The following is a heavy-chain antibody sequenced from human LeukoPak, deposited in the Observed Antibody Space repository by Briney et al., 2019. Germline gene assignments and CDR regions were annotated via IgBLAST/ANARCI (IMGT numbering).Heavy chain of an antibody. CDR3: ARDRDGADRIIL. J-gene: IGHJ4*02. D-gene: IGHD5-24*01. Sequence: ASVKVSCKVVAYDFTGYHIHWVRQAPGQGPEWMGRLNPNTGHAVYAFKFQGRVTITRDTSSSTAYMEVTRLTSDDTALYYCARDRDGADRIILWGQGTLVTVSS. V-gene: IGHV1-2*06. CDR1: AYDFTGYH. CDR2: LNPNTGHA.